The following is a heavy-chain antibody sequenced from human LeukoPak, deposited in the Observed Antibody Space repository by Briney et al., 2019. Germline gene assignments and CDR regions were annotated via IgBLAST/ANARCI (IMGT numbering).Heavy chain of an antibody. CDR2: INPNSGGT. J-gene: IGHJ4*02. CDR1: GYTFTGYY. V-gene: IGHV1-2*02. Sequence: ASVKVSCKASGYTFTGYYMHWVRQAPGQGLEWMGWINPNSGGTNYAQTFQGGVTMTRDTSISTAYMELSRLRSDDTAVYYCARDFRRIVATTNYYFDYWGQGTLVTVSS. CDR3: ARDFRRIVATTNYYFDY. D-gene: IGHD5-12*01.